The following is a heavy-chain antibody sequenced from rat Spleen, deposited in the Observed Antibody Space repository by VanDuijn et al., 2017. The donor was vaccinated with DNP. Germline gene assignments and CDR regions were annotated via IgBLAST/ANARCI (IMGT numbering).Heavy chain of an antibody. CDR3: TSLPY. D-gene: IGHD2-6*01. CDR1: GFILSNYW. Sequence: EVQLVESGGGLVQPGRSLKLSCAAPGFILSNYWMTWIRQAPGKGLEWVASISTSGGSTYYRDSVKGRFTVSRDNAKSTLYLQMNSLRSEDTATYYCTSLPYWGQGVMVTVSS. J-gene: IGHJ2*01. CDR2: ISTSGGST. V-gene: IGHV5-31*01.